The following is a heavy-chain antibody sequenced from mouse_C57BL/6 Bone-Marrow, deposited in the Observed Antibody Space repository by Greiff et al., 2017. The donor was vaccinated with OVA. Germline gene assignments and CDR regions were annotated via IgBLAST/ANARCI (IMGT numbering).Heavy chain of an antibody. CDR3: TRYYGSTWFAY. CDR2: IDPEDGDT. V-gene: IGHV14-1*01. CDR1: GFNIKDYY. Sequence: VQLQQSGAELVRPGASVKLSCTASGFNIKDYYMHWVKQRPEQGLEWIGRIDPEDGDTEYAPKFQGNATMTADTSSNTAYLQLSSLTSEDTAVYYCTRYYGSTWFAYWGQGTLVTVSA. D-gene: IGHD1-1*01. J-gene: IGHJ3*01.